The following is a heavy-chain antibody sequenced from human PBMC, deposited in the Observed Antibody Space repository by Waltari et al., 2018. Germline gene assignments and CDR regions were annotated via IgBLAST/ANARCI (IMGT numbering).Heavy chain of an antibody. J-gene: IGHJ3*02. Sequence: DVPLFESGGGLVRPGGSLRLSCAASAVTFSSYTISWVSRAPGKGREWVSASSGSGGSTYYADSVKGRVTLSRDNSKNTLYLQMNSLRAEDTAVYYCAKGGDSRRDAFDIWGQGTMVTVSS. CDR3: AKGGDSRRDAFDI. V-gene: IGHV3-23*01. D-gene: IGHD3-22*01. CDR2: SSGSGGST. CDR1: AVTFSSYT.